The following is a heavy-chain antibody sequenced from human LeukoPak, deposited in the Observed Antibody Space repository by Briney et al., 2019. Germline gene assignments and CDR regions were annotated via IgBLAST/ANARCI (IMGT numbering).Heavy chain of an antibody. V-gene: IGHV3-30*02. CDR3: ARDSIVASYYYYGMDV. Sequence: GGSLRLSCEASGFSFSTYGMHWVRQAPGKGLEWVALIWFDGSNKRYADSVKGRFTISRDNSKNTLYLQMNSLRAEDTAVYYCARDSIVASYYYYGMDVWGLGTTVTVSS. J-gene: IGHJ6*02. D-gene: IGHD2-15*01. CDR1: GFSFSTYG. CDR2: IWFDGSNK.